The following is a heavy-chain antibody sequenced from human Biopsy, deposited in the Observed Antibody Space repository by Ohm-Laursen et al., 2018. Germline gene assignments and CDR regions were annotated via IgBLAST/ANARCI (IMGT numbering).Heavy chain of an antibody. J-gene: IGHJ6*02. V-gene: IGHV3-30*03. Sequence: SLRLSCTASGFTFSNYAMHWVRQAPGKGLEWVALISYDETKKYYADSVRGRFTISGDNSKNTLYLQMNGLRAEDTAVYFCQGGHLPPGQFYGVDAWGQGTTVTVSS. CDR1: GFTFSNYA. D-gene: IGHD3-16*01. CDR2: ISYDETKK. CDR3: QGGHLPPGQFYGVDA.